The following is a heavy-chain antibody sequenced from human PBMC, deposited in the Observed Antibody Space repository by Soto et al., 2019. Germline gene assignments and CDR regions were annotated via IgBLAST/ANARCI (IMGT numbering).Heavy chain of an antibody. CDR3: ATRYYCTNGVCHDAFDI. CDR2: IYYSGST. CDR1: GGSISSYY. V-gene: IGHV4-59*01. Sequence: SETLSLTCTVSGGSISSYYWSWIRQPPGKGLEWIGYIYYSGSTNYNPSLKSRATISVDTSKNQFSLKLSSVTAADTAVYYCATRYYCTNGVCHDAFDIWGQGTMVTVSS. J-gene: IGHJ3*02. D-gene: IGHD2-8*01.